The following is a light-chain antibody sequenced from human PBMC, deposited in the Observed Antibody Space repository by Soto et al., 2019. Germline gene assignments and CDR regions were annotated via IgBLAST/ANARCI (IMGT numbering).Light chain of an antibody. CDR1: QSVNSNF. Sequence: EIVLTQSPGTLSLSPGERATLSCRASQSVNSNFLAWYQQKPGQAPRLLIYNASNRATGIPDRFSGSGSGTDFTLTISRLEPDDFAVYYCQQSGSSPRTFGQGTKVEIK. V-gene: IGKV3-20*01. CDR2: NAS. CDR3: QQSGSSPRT. J-gene: IGKJ1*01.